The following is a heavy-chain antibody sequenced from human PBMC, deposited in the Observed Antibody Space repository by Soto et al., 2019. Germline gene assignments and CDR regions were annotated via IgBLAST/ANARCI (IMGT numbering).Heavy chain of an antibody. J-gene: IGHJ4*02. CDR2: INPSGGST. CDR1: GYTFTSYY. Sequence: QVQLVQSGAEVKKPGASVKVSCKASGYTFTSYYMHWVRQAPGQGLEWMGIINPSGGSTSYAQKVQGRATMTRDTSTSTDYMELSSRRSEDTAVYYCARELLALLKNWGQGTLVTVSS. CDR3: ARELLALLKN. V-gene: IGHV1-46*01.